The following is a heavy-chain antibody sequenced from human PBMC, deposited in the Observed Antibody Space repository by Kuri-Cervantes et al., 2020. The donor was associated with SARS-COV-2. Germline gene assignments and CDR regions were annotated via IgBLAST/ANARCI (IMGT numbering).Heavy chain of an antibody. D-gene: IGHD2-2*01. CDR1: GFNFDDCA. V-gene: IGHV3-23*03. J-gene: IGHJ4*02. CDR3: AKDLSRVVPAAHPDY. Sequence: GESLKISCAASGFNFDDCAIQWVRQPPGKGLEWVSVIYSGGSTYYADSVKGRFTISRDNSKNTLYLQMNSLRAEDTAVYYCAKDLSRVVPAAHPDYWGQGALVTVSS. CDR2: IYSGGST.